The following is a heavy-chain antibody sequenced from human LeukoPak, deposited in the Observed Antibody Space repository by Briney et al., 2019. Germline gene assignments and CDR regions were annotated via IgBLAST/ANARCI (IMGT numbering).Heavy chain of an antibody. CDR3: ARVSIAARLWFDP. Sequence: SETLSLTCTVSGGSISSHYWSWIRQPPGKGLEWIGYIYYSGSTNYNPSLKSRVTISVDTSKNQFSLKPSSVTAADTAVYYCARVSIAARLWFDPWGQGTLVTVSS. J-gene: IGHJ5*02. CDR2: IYYSGST. V-gene: IGHV4-59*11. CDR1: GGSISSHY. D-gene: IGHD6-6*01.